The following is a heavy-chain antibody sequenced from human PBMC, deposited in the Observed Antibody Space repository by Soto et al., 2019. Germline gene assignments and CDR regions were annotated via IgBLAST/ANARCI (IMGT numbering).Heavy chain of an antibody. CDR1: GFTFSDYA. CDR2: ISGSDSST. CDR3: AKDLEVQLWFPFLNGMDV. D-gene: IGHD5-18*01. V-gene: IGHV3-23*01. Sequence: GGSLRLSCAASGFTFSDYAMSWVRQAPGKGLEWVSGISGSDSSTYYADSVKGRFTISRDNSKNTLYLQMNSLRAEDTAVYYCAKDLEVQLWFPFLNGMDVWGQGTTVTVS. J-gene: IGHJ6*02.